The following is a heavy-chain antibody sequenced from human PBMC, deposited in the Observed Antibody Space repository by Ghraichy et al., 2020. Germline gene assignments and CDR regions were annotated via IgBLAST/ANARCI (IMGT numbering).Heavy chain of an antibody. J-gene: IGHJ4*02. D-gene: IGHD1-26*01. CDR3: ARVGYSGRPLG. Sequence: GGSLRLSCAASGFSFSRFSMNWVRQAPGKGLVWVSYISGSGTNKQYVDSVKGRFTISRDNAKDSVFLQMDSLRDEDTAVYYCARVGYSGRPLGWGQGTLVTVSS. V-gene: IGHV3-48*02. CDR1: GFSFSRFS. CDR2: ISGSGTNK.